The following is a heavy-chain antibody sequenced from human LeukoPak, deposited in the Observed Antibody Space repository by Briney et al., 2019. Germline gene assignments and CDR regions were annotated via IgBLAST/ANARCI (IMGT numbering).Heavy chain of an antibody. CDR1: GGTFSSYA. V-gene: IGHV1-69*13. CDR2: IIPIFDTP. CDR3: ARARLVATLGGGLDY. J-gene: IGHJ4*02. Sequence: ASVKVSCKASGGTFSSYAISWVRQAPGQGLEWMGGIIPIFDTPNYAQNFQGRVTITADESTNTAYMELSSLRSEDTAVYYCARARLVATLGGGLDYWGQGTLVTVSS. D-gene: IGHD5-12*01.